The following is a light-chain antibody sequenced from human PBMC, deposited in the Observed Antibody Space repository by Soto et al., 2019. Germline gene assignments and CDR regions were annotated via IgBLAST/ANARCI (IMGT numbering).Light chain of an antibody. Sequence: EIVMTQSPATLSVSPGERVTLSCRASQSVRSNLAWYQQKAGQAPRLLIYGASTRATGIPTRFSGSGSGTEFTLTITSLQSEDFEVYYCQQYNNWPPWTFGQGTKVEIK. CDR1: QSVRSN. CDR3: QQYNNWPPWT. CDR2: GAS. V-gene: IGKV3-15*01. J-gene: IGKJ1*01.